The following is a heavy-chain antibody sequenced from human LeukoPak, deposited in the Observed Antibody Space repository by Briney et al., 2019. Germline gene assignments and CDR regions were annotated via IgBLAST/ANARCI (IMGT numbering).Heavy chain of an antibody. D-gene: IGHD3-10*02. J-gene: IGHJ6*04. CDR1: GFTFSTYW. CDR3: AELGITMIGGV. CDR2: IKQDGSEK. Sequence: PGGSLRLSCAGSGFTFSTYWMSWVRQAPGKGLEWVANIKQDGSEKYYVDTVKGRFTISRDNAKNSLCLQMNSLRAEDTAVYYCAELGITMIGGVWGKGTTVTISS. V-gene: IGHV3-7*01.